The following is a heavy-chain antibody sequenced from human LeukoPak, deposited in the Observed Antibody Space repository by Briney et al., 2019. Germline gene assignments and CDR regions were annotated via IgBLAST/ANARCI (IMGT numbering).Heavy chain of an antibody. D-gene: IGHD1-26*01. CDR2: ISSSGSTI. V-gene: IGHV3-48*03. CDR3: ARERWESFDY. CDR1: GFTFSSYE. Sequence: GGSLRLSCAASGFTFSSYEMNWVRQAPGKGLEWVSYISSSGSTIYYADSVKGRFTISRDNAKNSLYLQMNSLRAEDTAVYYCARERWESFDYWGQGTLVTVSS. J-gene: IGHJ4*02.